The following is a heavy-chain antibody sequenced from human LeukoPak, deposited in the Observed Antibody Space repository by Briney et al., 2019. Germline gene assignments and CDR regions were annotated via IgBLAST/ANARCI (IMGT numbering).Heavy chain of an antibody. CDR2: ISGSGGST. CDR1: GFTFSSYG. CDR3: AKEGGLLWFGEFINWFDP. Sequence: AGGSLRLSCAASGFTFSSYGMSWVRQAPGKGLEWVSAISGSGGSTYYADSVKGRFTISRDNSKNTLYMQMNSLRAEDTAVYYCAKEGGLLWFGEFINWFDPWGQGTLVTVSS. D-gene: IGHD3-10*01. V-gene: IGHV3-23*01. J-gene: IGHJ5*02.